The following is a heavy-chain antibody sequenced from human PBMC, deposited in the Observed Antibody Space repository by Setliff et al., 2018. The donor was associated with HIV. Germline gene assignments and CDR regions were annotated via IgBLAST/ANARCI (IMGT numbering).Heavy chain of an antibody. Sequence: EASVKVSCKVSGFTLNEVSIHWVRQAPGKGLEWMGYFDPQDGETVYAQKFQGRVTMTEDTSTDTAYMELSGLRSEDTAVYYCAIEGAGGWLRPMPDYWGQGTLVTVSS. J-gene: IGHJ4*02. CDR3: AIEGAGGWLRPMPDY. V-gene: IGHV1-24*01. D-gene: IGHD5-12*01. CDR1: GFTLNEVS. CDR2: FDPQDGET.